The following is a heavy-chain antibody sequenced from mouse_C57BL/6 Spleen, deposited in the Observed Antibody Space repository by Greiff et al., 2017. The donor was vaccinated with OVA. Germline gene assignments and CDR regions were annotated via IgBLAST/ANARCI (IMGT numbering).Heavy chain of an antibody. J-gene: IGHJ4*01. CDR1: GFNINDYY. V-gene: IGHV14-1*01. Sequence: EVQLQESGAELVRPGASVKLPCTASGFNINDYYMYWVKQRPEQGLEWIGSIDPEDGDTVYAPKFQGKATMTVDTSSNTAYLQLSSLTSEDTAVYYCTTPYGYGEGYAMDYWGQGTSVTVSS. CDR2: IDPEDGDT. D-gene: IGHD2-2*01. CDR3: TTPYGYGEGYAMDY.